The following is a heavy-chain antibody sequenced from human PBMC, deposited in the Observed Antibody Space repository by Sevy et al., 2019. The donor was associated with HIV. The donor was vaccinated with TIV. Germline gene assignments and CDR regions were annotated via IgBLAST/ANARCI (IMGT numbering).Heavy chain of an antibody. D-gene: IGHD3-10*01. CDR1: GFTFSSYW. Sequence: GGSLRLSCAASGFTFSSYWMSWVRQAPGKGLEWVANIKQDGSEKYYVDSVKGRFTICRDNAKNSLYLQMNSLRAEDTAVYYCARASTWFGELLNYYYYGMDVWGQGTTVTVSS. V-gene: IGHV3-7*01. J-gene: IGHJ6*02. CDR2: IKQDGSEK. CDR3: ARASTWFGELLNYYYYGMDV.